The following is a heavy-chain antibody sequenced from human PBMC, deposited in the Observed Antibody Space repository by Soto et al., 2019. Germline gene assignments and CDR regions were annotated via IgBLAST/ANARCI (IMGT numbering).Heavy chain of an antibody. J-gene: IGHJ6*02. D-gene: IGHD6-6*01. CDR2: ISGSGGST. V-gene: IGHV3-23*01. CDR1: GFTFSSYA. Sequence: GGSLRLSCAASGFTFSSYAMSWVRQAPGKGLEWVSAISGSGGSTYYADSVKGRFTISRDNSKNTLYLQMNSLRAEDTAVYYCAKVYYSSSSGEYYYYYGMDVWGQGTTVTVSS. CDR3: AKVYYSSSSGEYYYYYGMDV.